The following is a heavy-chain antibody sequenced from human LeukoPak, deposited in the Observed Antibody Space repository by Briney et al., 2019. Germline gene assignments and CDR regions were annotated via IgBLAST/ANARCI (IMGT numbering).Heavy chain of an antibody. CDR1: GFTVSSNY. CDR3: ARDLTIAAAPTDAFDI. J-gene: IGHJ3*02. V-gene: IGHV3-53*01. Sequence: GGSLRLSCAASGFTVSSNYMSWVRQAPGKGLEWVSVIYSGDSTYYADSVKGRFTISRDNSKNTLYLQMNSLRAEDTAVYYCARDLTIAAAPTDAFDIWGQGTMVIVSS. CDR2: IYSGDST. D-gene: IGHD6-13*01.